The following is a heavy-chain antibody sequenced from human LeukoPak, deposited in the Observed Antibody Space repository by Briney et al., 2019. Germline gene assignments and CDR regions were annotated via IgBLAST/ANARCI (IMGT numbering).Heavy chain of an antibody. CDR2: INHSGST. Sequence: SETLSLTCAVYGGSFSGYYWSWIRQPPGKGLEWIGEINHSGSTNYNPSLKSRVTISVDTSKNQFSLKLSSVTAAVTAVYYCARVGGSDVLDYWGQGTLVTVSS. CDR1: GGSFSGYY. CDR3: ARVGGSDVLDY. V-gene: IGHV4-34*01. D-gene: IGHD2-21*02. J-gene: IGHJ4*02.